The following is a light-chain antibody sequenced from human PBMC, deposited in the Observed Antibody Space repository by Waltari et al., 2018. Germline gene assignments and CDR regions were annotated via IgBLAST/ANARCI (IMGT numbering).Light chain of an antibody. CDR1: SSNLGVNS. CDR2: SNS. V-gene: IGLV1-44*01. CDR3: AAWDSNVNAWL. J-gene: IGLJ2*01. Sequence: QSVLTQSPSASATPGQRVTISCSGSSSNLGVNSVNWYQHVPGAAPRHLIYSNSRRPSGVPDRFSGSKSGTSASLAISGLQSDDEADYYCAAWDSNVNAWLFGGGTKVTVL.